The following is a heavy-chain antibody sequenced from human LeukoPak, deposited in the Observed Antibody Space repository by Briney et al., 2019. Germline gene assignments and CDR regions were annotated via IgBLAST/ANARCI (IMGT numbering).Heavy chain of an antibody. V-gene: IGHV3-7*01. CDR1: GFTFSSSW. CDR3: ARRPMTTVTTGAFYYYYYMDV. D-gene: IGHD4-17*01. Sequence: PGGSLRLSCAASGFTFSSSWMSWVRQAPGKGLEWVANIKQDGSEKYYVDSVKGRFTISRDNAKNSLYLQMNSLRAEDTAVYYCARRPMTTVTTGAFYYYYYMDVWGKGTTVTVSS. J-gene: IGHJ6*03. CDR2: IKQDGSEK.